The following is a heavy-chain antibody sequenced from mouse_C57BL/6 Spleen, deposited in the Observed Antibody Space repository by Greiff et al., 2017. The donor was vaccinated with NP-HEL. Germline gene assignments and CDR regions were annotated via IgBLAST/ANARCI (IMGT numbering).Heavy chain of an antibody. CDR2: IHPSDSDT. CDR3: ASHYYSNYFDY. D-gene: IGHD2-5*01. Sequence: QVQLQQPGAELVKPGASVKVSCQASGYTFTSYWMHWVKQRPGQGLEWIGRIHPSDSDTNYNQKFKGKATLTVDKSSSTAYMQLSSLTSEDSAVYYCASHYYSNYFDYWGQGTTLTVSS. V-gene: IGHV1-74*01. J-gene: IGHJ2*01. CDR1: GYTFTSYW.